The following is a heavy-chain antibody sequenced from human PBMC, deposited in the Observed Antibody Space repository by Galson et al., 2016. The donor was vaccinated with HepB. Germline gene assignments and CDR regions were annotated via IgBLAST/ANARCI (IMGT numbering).Heavy chain of an antibody. D-gene: IGHD3-3*01. CDR1: GFTFDDYA. CDR2: ISWNSGTI. CDR3: AKDMSIFGVVITHSGGGLDV. J-gene: IGHJ6*02. Sequence: SLRLSCAASGFTFDDYAMHWVRQAPGKGLEWISGISWNSGTIIYADSMKGRFTISRDNAKNSLYLQMNSLRAEDTALYYCAKDMSIFGVVITHSGGGLDVWGQGTTVTVSS. V-gene: IGHV3-9*01.